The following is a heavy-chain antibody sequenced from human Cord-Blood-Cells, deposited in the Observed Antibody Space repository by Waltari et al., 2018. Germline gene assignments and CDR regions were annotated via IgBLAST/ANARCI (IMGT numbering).Heavy chain of an antibody. CDR3: ARTCFYDYCGGDDY. CDR2: ITPILGTA. CDR1: GGTFSSYA. Sequence: QVQLVQSGAEVKKPGSSVKVSCKASGGTFSSYAISWVRQAPGQGLEWMGGITPILGTANYGQKFQGRVTITADEATSTAYMELSSLRSEDTAVYYCARTCFYDYCGGDDYWGQGTLVTVSS. V-gene: IGHV1-69*01. J-gene: IGHJ4*02. D-gene: IGHD2-21*01.